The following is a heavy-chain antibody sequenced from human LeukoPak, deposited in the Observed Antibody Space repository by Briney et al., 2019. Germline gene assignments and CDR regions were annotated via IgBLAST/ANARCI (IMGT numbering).Heavy chain of an antibody. D-gene: IGHD3-22*01. V-gene: IGHV4-59*01. Sequence: PSETLSLTCTVSGGSINSYHWSWIRQPPGKGLEWIGYIYYSGSTNYNPSLKSRVTISVDTSKNQFSLKLSSVTAADTAVYYCARVRVDSSGYPFDYWGQGTLVTVSS. J-gene: IGHJ4*02. CDR2: IYYSGST. CDR1: GGSINSYH. CDR3: ARVRVDSSGYPFDY.